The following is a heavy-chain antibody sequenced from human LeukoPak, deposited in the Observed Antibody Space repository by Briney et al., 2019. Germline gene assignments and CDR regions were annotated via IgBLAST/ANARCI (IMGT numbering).Heavy chain of an antibody. CDR2: IYHSGTA. D-gene: IGHD2-2*02. J-gene: IGHJ5*02. CDR1: AGSITSDDSY. Sequence: SSQTLSLTCTVSAGSITSDDSYWSWIRQPPGKGLEWIGYIYHSGTAYYNPSLKSRVTISVDRSKNQFSLKLSSVTAADTAVYYCASRGDCSSTSCYTPYNWFDPWGQGTLVTVSS. CDR3: ASRGDCSSTSCYTPYNWFDP. V-gene: IGHV4-30-2*01.